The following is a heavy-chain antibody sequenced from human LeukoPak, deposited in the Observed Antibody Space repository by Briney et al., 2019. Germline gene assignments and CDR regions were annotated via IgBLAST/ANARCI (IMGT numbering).Heavy chain of an antibody. D-gene: IGHD6-19*01. CDR3: ARIKEWLGTYYFDS. V-gene: IGHV3-7*03. CDR1: GFTFSSYW. CDR2: IKQDGSEK. J-gene: IGHJ4*02. Sequence: PGGSLRLSCAAPGFTFSSYWMSWVRQPPGKGLEWVANIKQDGSEKFYVDSVKGRFTISRDNAKNSLYLQMNSLRAEDTALYYCARIKEWLGTYYFDSWGQGTLVTVSS.